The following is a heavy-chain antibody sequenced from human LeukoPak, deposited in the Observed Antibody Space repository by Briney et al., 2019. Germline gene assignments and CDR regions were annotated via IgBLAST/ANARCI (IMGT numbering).Heavy chain of an antibody. V-gene: IGHV3-7*01. CDR2: MKHDASEI. CDR3: EGERGDAFDV. CDR1: GFTFSSYW. Sequence: GGSLRLSCAASGFTFSSYWMNWVRQAPGQGLEWVANMKHDASEIYYVDSVKGRFTISRDNAKNSLYLQMKNLRAEDAAVYYCEGERGDAFDVWGQGTMVTVSS. J-gene: IGHJ3*01.